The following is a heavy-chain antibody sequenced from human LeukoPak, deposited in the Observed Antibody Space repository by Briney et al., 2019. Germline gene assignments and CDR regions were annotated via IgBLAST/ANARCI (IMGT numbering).Heavy chain of an antibody. CDR3: ASSRDGYKFDY. D-gene: IGHD5-12*01. CDR1: GGSISSYY. CDR2: IYYSGST. Sequence: PSETLSLTCAVSGGSISSYYWSWIRQPPGKGLEWIGYIYYSGSTNYNPSLKSRVTISVDTSKNQFSLKLSSVTAADTAVYYCASSRDGYKFDYLGQGTLVTGSS. J-gene: IGHJ4*01. V-gene: IGHV4-59*01.